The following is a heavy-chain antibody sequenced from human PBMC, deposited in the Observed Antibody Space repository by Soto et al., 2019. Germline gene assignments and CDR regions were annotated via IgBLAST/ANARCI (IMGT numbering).Heavy chain of an antibody. J-gene: IGHJ6*02. D-gene: IGHD3-10*01. V-gene: IGHV2-70*12. Sequence: SGPTLVNPRQTLTLTCTFSGFSLTTPGMCVSWIRQPPGKALEWLAVIDWDDDKYYSTSLKTRLSISMDTSKNQVVLEMANVAPVDTATYYCAHIRGAGAYYYYPMDVWGQGTTVTVSS. CDR1: GFSLTTPGMC. CDR2: IDWDDDK. CDR3: AHIRGAGAYYYYPMDV.